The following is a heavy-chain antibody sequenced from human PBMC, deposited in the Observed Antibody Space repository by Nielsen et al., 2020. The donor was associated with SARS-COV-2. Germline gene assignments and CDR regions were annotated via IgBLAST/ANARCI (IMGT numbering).Heavy chain of an antibody. D-gene: IGHD3-10*01. CDR3: AKVAGSPDVLLWFGGDNWFDP. V-gene: IGHV3-30-3*02. Sequence: VRQAPGKGLEWVAVISYDGSNKYYADSVKGRFTISRDNSKNTVYLQMNSLRAEDTAVYYCAKVAGSPDVLLWFGGDNWFDPWGQGTLVTVSS. J-gene: IGHJ5*02. CDR2: ISYDGSNK.